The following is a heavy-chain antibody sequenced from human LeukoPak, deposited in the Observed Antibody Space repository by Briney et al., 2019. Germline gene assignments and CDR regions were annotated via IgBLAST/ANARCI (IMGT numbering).Heavy chain of an antibody. CDR3: ARGNWNYPNWFDP. V-gene: IGHV3-74*01. CDR1: GFTFSSYV. D-gene: IGHD1-7*01. Sequence: GGSLRLSCAASGFTFSSYVMHWVRQAPGKGLVWVSRINHDATDIIYADSVKGRFTISRDNAKNTLHLQMNGLRAEDTAVYYCARGNWNYPNWFDPWGQGTLVTVSS. J-gene: IGHJ5*02. CDR2: INHDATDI.